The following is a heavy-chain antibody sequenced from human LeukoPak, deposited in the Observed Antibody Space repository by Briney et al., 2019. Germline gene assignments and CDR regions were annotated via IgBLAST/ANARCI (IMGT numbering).Heavy chain of an antibody. Sequence: SETLSLTCAVYGGSFSGYYWSWIRQPPGKGLEWIGEINHSGNTNYNPSLKSRVTISVDTSKNQFSLKLSSVTAADTAVYYCARRANSSSTFDYWGQGTLVTVSS. CDR3: ARRANSSSTFDY. CDR2: INHSGNT. D-gene: IGHD6-6*01. J-gene: IGHJ4*02. V-gene: IGHV4-34*01. CDR1: GGSFSGYY.